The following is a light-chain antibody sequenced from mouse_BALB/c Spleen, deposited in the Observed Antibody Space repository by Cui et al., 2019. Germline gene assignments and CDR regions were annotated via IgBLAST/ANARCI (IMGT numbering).Light chain of an antibody. CDR3: HQWSSYPYT. V-gene: IGKV4-80*01. J-gene: IGKJ2*01. CDR1: SSVNY. Sequence: QTVLTQSPALMSASLGEEITLTCSASSSVNYMHWYQQKSGTSPKLLIYSTSNLASGVPSRFSGSGSGTFYSLTISSVEAEDAADFYCHQWSSYPYTFGGGTKLEIK. CDR2: STS.